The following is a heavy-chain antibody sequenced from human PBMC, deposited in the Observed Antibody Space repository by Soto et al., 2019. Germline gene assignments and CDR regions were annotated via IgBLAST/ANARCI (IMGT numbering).Heavy chain of an antibody. CDR2: ISSSSSTI. V-gene: IGHV3-48*02. J-gene: IGHJ6*02. D-gene: IGHD2-2*01. Sequence: PGGSLRLSCAASGFTFSSYSMNWVRQAPGKGLEWVSYISSSSSTIYYADSVKGRFTTSRDNAKNSLYLQMNSLRDEDTAVYYCARDQGYCSSTSCYAGMAYYYYGMDVWGQGTTVTVSS. CDR1: GFTFSSYS. CDR3: ARDQGYCSSTSCYAGMAYYYYGMDV.